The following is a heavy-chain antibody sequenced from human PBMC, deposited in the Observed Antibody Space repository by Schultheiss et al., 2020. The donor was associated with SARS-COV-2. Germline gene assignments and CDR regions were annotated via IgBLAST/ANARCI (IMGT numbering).Heavy chain of an antibody. J-gene: IGHJ4*02. CDR1: GFTFSSYA. Sequence: GESLKISCAASGFTFSSYAMSWVRQAPGKGLEWVSAISGSGGSTYYADSVKGRFTISRDNSKNTLYLQMNSLRAEDTAVYYCAKDRIEVATTFDYWGQGTLVTVSS. V-gene: IGHV3-23*01. D-gene: IGHD6-19*01. CDR3: AKDRIEVATTFDY. CDR2: ISGSGGST.